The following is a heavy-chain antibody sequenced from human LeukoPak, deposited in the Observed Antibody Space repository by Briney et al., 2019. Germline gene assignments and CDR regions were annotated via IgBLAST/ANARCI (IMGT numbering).Heavy chain of an antibody. CDR2: ISGDVGCP. D-gene: IGHD3-3*01. Sequence: GGSRRLSCAASGFTFDDYAMHWVRQAPGKGLEWVSLISGDVGCPYYADSVKGRFTISRDNSKNSLYLQMNSLRTEDTALYYCAKDSSIPYYDFWSGPRDYYGMDVWGQGTTVTVSS. V-gene: IGHV3-43*02. J-gene: IGHJ6*02. CDR1: GFTFDDYA. CDR3: AKDSSIPYYDFWSGPRDYYGMDV.